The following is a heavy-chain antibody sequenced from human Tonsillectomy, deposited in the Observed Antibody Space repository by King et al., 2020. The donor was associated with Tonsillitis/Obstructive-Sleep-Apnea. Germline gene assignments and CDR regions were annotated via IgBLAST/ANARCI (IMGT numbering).Heavy chain of an antibody. CDR3: ARRNTGYSSSWGVLPRWWFDP. CDR1: GGSFSGYY. D-gene: IGHD6-13*01. CDR2: INHSGST. J-gene: IGHJ5*02. Sequence: VQLQQWGAGLLKPSETLSLTCAVYGGSFSGYYWSWIRQPPGKGLEWIGEINHSGSTNYNPSLKSRVTISVDTSKNQFSLKLSSVTAADTAVYYCARRNTGYSSSWGVLPRWWFDPWGQGTLVTVSS. V-gene: IGHV4-34*01.